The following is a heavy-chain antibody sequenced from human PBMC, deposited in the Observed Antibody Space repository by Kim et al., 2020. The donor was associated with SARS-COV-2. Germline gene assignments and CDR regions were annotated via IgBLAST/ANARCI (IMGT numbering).Heavy chain of an antibody. J-gene: IGHJ4*02. CDR2: IYYSGST. D-gene: IGHD3-22*01. V-gene: IGHV4-30-4*01. CDR3: ARGYDSSGYRLDY. CDR1: GGSISSGDYY. Sequence: SETLSLTCTVSGGSISSGDYYWNWIRQPPGKGLEWIGYIYYSGSTYYNPSLKSRVTKSIDTSKIQFSLKLSSVTAADTAVYYCARGYDSSGYRLDYWGQGTLVTVSS.